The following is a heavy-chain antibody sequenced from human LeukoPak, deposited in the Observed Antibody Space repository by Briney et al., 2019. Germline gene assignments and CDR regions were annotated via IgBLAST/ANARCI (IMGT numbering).Heavy chain of an antibody. V-gene: IGHV4-38-2*01. J-gene: IGHJ4*02. CDR3: ARQGYDFWSGYYI. D-gene: IGHD3-3*01. CDR1: GYSISSGYY. Sequence: SETLSLTCAVSGYSISSGYYWGWIRQPPGKGLEWIGSIYHSGSTHYNPSLKSRVTISVDTSKNQFSLKLSSVTAADTAVYYCARQGYDFWSGYYIWGQGTLVTVSS. CDR2: IYHSGST.